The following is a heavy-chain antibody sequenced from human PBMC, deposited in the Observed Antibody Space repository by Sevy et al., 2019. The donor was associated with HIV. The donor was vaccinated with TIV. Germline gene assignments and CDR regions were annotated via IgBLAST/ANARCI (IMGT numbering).Heavy chain of an antibody. V-gene: IGHV4-59*01. J-gene: IGHJ4*02. Sequence: SETLSLTCSVSGGSTNSYYWSWIRQPPGKGLEWVGFIHYSGYTNYNPSLKSRVTMSIDTSKNHFSLKVTSVIAADTAMYYCVRAANNNGGMFFDSWAQGTLVTVSS. CDR2: IHYSGYT. CDR1: GGSTNSYY. CDR3: VRAANNNGGMFFDS. D-gene: IGHD4-17*01.